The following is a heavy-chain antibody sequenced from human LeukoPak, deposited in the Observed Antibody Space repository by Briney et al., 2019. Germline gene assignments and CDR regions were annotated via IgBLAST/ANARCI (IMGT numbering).Heavy chain of an antibody. Sequence: KSSETLSLTCAVSGGSISSSNWWSWVRQPPGKGLEWIGEIYHSGSTNYNPSLKSRVTISVDKSKNQFSLKLSSVTAADTAVYYCAREIIAVAAIDYWGQGTLVTVSS. CDR2: IYHSGST. J-gene: IGHJ4*02. V-gene: IGHV4-4*02. D-gene: IGHD6-19*01. CDR1: GGSISSSNW. CDR3: AREIIAVAAIDY.